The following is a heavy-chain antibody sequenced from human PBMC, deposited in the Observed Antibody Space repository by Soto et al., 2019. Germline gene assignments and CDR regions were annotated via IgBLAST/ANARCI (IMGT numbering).Heavy chain of an antibody. V-gene: IGHV1-18*04. CDR1: GYTFTSYG. CDR2: ISAYNGNT. J-gene: IGHJ3*02. CDR3: ARPHKPSGRYVVVPAAIEEAFDI. Sequence: GASVKVSCKASGYTFTSYGISWVRQAPGQGLEWMGWISAYNGNTNYAQKLQGRVTMTTDTSTSTAYMELRSLRSDDTAVYYCARPHKPSGRYVVVPAAIEEAFDIWGQGTMVTVSS. D-gene: IGHD2-2*01.